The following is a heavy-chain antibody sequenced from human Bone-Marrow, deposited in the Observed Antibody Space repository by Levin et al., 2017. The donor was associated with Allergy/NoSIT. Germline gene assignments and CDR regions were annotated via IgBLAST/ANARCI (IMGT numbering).Heavy chain of an antibody. Sequence: SETLSLTCTVSGGSVNSDTYYWSWIRQPPGKGLEWIGYISSSGNTYYKSSLMSRATISIHTSKNQFSLKLTSLTPADTAVYYCASDDYSDFTGWVWGQGSLVTVSS. J-gene: IGHJ4*02. V-gene: IGHV4-61*01. CDR3: ASDDYSDFTGWV. CDR2: ISSSGNT. CDR1: GGSVNSDTYY. D-gene: IGHD4-17*01.